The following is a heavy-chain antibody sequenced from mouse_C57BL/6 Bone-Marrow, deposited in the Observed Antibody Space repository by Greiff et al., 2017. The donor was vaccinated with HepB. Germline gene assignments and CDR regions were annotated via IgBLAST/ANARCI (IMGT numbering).Heavy chain of an antibody. V-gene: IGHV5-4*01. CDR1: GFTFSSYA. J-gene: IGHJ1*03. Sequence: EVMLVESGGGLVKPGGSLKLSCAASGFTFSSYAMSWVRQTPEKRLEWVATISDGGSYTYYPGNVKGRFTISRDNAKNNLYLQMSHLKSEDTAMYYCARDYLSDWYFDVWGTGTTVTVSS. CDR3: ARDYLSDWYFDV. D-gene: IGHD5-1*01. CDR2: ISDGGSYT.